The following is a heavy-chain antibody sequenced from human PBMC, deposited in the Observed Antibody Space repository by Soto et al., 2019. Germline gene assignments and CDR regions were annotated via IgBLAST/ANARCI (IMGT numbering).Heavy chain of an antibody. CDR1: GFSFTTAGVA. J-gene: IGHJ4*02. CDR3: AHSDGGYEIIYFDF. D-gene: IGHD5-12*01. CDR2: IYYNDDR. V-gene: IGHV2-5*01. Sequence: SGPTLVNPTQTLTLTCTFSGFSFTTAGVAVGWIRQTPGGALEWLTLIYYNDDRRFSPSLKTRLTITGDTSKDQVVLSLTNVDPGDTATYFCAHSDGGYEIIYFDFWGQGIPVTVSS.